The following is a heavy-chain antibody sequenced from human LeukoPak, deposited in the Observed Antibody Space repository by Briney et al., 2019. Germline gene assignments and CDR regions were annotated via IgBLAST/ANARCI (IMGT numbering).Heavy chain of an antibody. CDR3: ATKQWLAPPPDS. D-gene: IGHD6-19*01. J-gene: IGHJ4*02. V-gene: IGHV3-74*01. Sequence: GGSLRLSCAASGFTFSKYSMLCVRQAPGKGLESVSRINTDGTVTTYADSVKGRFTVSRDNADNTMFLQMNSVRDEDTAVYYCATKQWLAPPPDSWGQGTPVTVSS. CDR1: GFTFSKYS. CDR2: INTDGTVT.